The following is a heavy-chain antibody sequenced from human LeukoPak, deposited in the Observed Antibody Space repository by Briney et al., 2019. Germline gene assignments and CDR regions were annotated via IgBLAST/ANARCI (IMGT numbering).Heavy chain of an antibody. D-gene: IGHD6-6*01. CDR2: IYHSGST. J-gene: IGHJ3*02. Sequence: SETLSLTCAVSGGSISSSNWWSWVRQPPGKGLEWIGEIYHSGSTNYNPSLKSRVTISVDRSKNQFSLKLSSVTAADTAVYYCARMYSSSSGDAFDIWGQGTMVTVSS. CDR1: GGSISSSNW. V-gene: IGHV4-4*02. CDR3: ARMYSSSSGDAFDI.